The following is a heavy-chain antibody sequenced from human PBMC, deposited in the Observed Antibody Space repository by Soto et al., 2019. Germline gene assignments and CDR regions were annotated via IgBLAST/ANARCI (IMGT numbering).Heavy chain of an antibody. CDR2: IDPSDSYT. CDR1: GCSFTSYW. D-gene: IGHD3-10*01. J-gene: IGHJ3*02. V-gene: IGHV5-10-1*01. Sequence: PGESLKLSCKGSGCSFTSYWISWVRQMPGKGLEWMGRIDPSDSYTNYSPSFQGHVTISADKSISTAYLQWSSLKASDTAMYYCARTYGSGSYRAFDIWGQGTMVTVSS. CDR3: ARTYGSGSYRAFDI.